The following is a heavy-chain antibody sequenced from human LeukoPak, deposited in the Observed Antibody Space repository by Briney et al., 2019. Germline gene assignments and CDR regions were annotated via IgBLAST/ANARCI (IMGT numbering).Heavy chain of an antibody. Sequence: GGSLRLSCAASGFTFSSYAMSWVRQAPGKGLEWVSAISGSGGSTYYADSVKGRFTISRDNSKNTLYLLMNSLRAEDTAVYYCAKEGVGRYCSGGSCFETNWFDPWGQGTLVTVSS. CDR1: GFTFSSYA. V-gene: IGHV3-23*01. D-gene: IGHD2-15*01. CDR3: AKEGVGRYCSGGSCFETNWFDP. J-gene: IGHJ5*02. CDR2: ISGSGGST.